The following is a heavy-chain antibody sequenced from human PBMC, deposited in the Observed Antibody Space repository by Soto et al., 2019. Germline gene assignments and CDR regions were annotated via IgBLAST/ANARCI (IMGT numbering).Heavy chain of an antibody. V-gene: IGHV3-15*07. Sequence: SNAWMNWVRQAPGKGLEWVGRIKSKTDGGTTDYAAPVKGRFTISRDDSKNTLYLQMNSLKTEDTAVYYCTTPTVTTLYNYYYGMDVWGQGTTVTVSS. CDR3: TTPTVTTLYNYYYGMDV. D-gene: IGHD4-4*01. J-gene: IGHJ6*02. CDR1: SNAW. CDR2: IKSKTDGGTT.